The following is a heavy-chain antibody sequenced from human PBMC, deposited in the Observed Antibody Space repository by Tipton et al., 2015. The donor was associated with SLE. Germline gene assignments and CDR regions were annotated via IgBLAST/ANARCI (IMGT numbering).Heavy chain of an antibody. CDR1: GGSISSSSHY. CDR2: IYYSGST. D-gene: IGHD4-23*01. Sequence: TLSLTCTVSGGSISSSSHYWSWIRQPPGKGLEWIGYIYYSGSTNYNPSLKSRVTISVDTSKNQFSLKLSSVTAADTAVYYCAREATVGTYYYGMDVWGQGTTVTVSS. J-gene: IGHJ6*02. V-gene: IGHV4-61*01. CDR3: AREATVGTYYYGMDV.